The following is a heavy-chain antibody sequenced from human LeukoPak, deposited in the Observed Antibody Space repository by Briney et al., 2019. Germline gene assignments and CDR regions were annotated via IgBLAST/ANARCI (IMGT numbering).Heavy chain of an antibody. J-gene: IGHJ5*02. CDR1: GGSISSGGYF. V-gene: IGHV4-30-2*01. CDR3: ARLLYGDYADWFDP. Sequence: PSQTLSLTCAVSGGSISSGGYFWSWIRQPPGKGLEWIGYIYHSGSTYYNPSLKSRVTISVDRSKNQFSLKLSSVTAADTAVYYCARLLYGDYADWFDPWGQGTLVTVSS. CDR2: IYHSGST. D-gene: IGHD4-17*01.